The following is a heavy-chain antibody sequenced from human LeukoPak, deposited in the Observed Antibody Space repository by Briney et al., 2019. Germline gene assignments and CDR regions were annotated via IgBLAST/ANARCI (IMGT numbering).Heavy chain of an antibody. Sequence: SETLSLTCTVSGGSISSSISYWGWIRQPPGKGLEWIGSIFYSGSTSYNPSLKSRVTISVDTSKNQFSLKLSSVTAADTAVYYCARWGIAVAGTTLDYWGQGTLVTVSS. CDR1: GGSISSSISY. CDR2: IFYSGST. V-gene: IGHV4-39*01. D-gene: IGHD6-19*01. J-gene: IGHJ4*02. CDR3: ARWGIAVAGTTLDY.